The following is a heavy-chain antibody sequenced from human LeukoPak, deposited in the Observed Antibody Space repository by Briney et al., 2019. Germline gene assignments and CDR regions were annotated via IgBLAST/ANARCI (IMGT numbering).Heavy chain of an antibody. J-gene: IGHJ6*02. CDR1: GFPFNLHA. Sequence: GRSLRLSCAASGFPFNLHAMNWVRQAPGKGLEWVAFISFDGSNDFYRDSVKGRFSISRDNSKNTLYLQMNDLTVDDAAVLYCARAASTMVTGGGMDVWGPGTTVTVSS. CDR3: ARAASTMVTGGGMDV. V-gene: IGHV3-30*01. D-gene: IGHD5-18*01. CDR2: ISFDGSND.